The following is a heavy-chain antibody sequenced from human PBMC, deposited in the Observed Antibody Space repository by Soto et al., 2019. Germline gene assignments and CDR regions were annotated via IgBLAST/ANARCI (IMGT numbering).Heavy chain of an antibody. J-gene: IGHJ6*02. D-gene: IGHD4-17*01. CDR3: AKEGDDYGDYVGNYYYYGMDV. CDR2: ISGSGGST. CDR1: GFTFSSYA. V-gene: IGHV3-23*01. Sequence: PGGSLRLSCAASGFTFSSYAMSWVRQAPGKGLEWVSAISGSGGSTYYADSVKGRFTISRDNSKSTLYLQMNSLRAEDTAVYYCAKEGDDYGDYVGNYYYYGMDVWGQGTTVTVSS.